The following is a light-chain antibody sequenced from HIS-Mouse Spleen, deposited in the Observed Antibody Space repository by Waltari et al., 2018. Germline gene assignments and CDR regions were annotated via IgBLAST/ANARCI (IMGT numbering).Light chain of an antibody. Sequence: QSALTQPASVSGSPGQSITISCTGTSSDVGGYNYVSWYQQHQGKAPKLMIYDVSNPPSGVPNRFPGSKSGNTASLTISGLQAEDEADYYCSSYTSSSFNVVFGGGTKLTVL. J-gene: IGLJ2*01. V-gene: IGLV2-14*03. CDR2: DVS. CDR1: SSDVGGYNY. CDR3: SSYTSSSFNVV.